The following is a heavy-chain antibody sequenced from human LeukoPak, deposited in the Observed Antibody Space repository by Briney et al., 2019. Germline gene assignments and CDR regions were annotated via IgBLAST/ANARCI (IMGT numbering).Heavy chain of an antibody. Sequence: GASVKVSCKASGYTFTSYAIHWVRQAPGQRLEWMGWINGGNGNAKYSQEFQGRVTITRDTSANTAYMELSSLRSEDMALYYCARGGSHAMDVWGQGTTVTVAS. CDR1: GYTFTSYA. CDR3: ARGGSHAMDV. J-gene: IGHJ6*02. CDR2: INGGNGNA. D-gene: IGHD3-10*01. V-gene: IGHV1-3*03.